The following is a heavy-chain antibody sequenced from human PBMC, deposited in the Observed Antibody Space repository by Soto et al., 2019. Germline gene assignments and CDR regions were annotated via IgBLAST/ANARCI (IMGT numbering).Heavy chain of an antibody. J-gene: IGHJ6*02. D-gene: IGHD1-1*01. CDR2: MNPNSGNT. CDR3: ARERTGTTSMDV. Sequence: GASVKVSCKSSGYTFTSYDINCVRQATGQGLEWMGWMNPNSGNTGYAQKFQGRVTMTRNTSISTAYMELSSLRSEDTAVYYCARERTGTTSMDVWGQGTTVTVSS. CDR1: GYTFTSYD. V-gene: IGHV1-8*01.